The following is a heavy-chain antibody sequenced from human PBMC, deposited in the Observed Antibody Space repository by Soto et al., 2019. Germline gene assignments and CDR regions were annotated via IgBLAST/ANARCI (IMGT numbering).Heavy chain of an antibody. CDR3: AKSPYCSSTSCYRDYYYYYMDV. CDR2: ISGSGGST. V-gene: IGHV3-23*01. D-gene: IGHD2-2*02. Sequence: EVQLLESGGGLVQPGGSLRLSCAASGFTSSSYAMSWVRQAPGKGLEWVSAISGSGGSTYYADSVKGRFTISRDNSKNTLYLQMNSLRAEDTAVYYCAKSPYCSSTSCYRDYYYYYMDVWGKGTTVTVSS. J-gene: IGHJ6*03. CDR1: GFTSSSYA.